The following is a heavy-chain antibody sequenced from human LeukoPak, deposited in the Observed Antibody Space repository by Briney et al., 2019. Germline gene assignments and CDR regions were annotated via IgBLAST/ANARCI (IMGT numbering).Heavy chain of an antibody. Sequence: PGRSLRLSCAASGFTFSSYGMHWVRQAPGKGLEWVAVISYDGSNKYYADSVKGRFTISRDNSKNTLYLQMNSLRAEDTAVYYCAKRPYGSDLYYFYGMDVWDQGTTVTVSS. CDR1: GFTFSSYG. CDR2: ISYDGSNK. V-gene: IGHV3-30*18. CDR3: AKRPYGSDLYYFYGMDV. D-gene: IGHD3-10*01. J-gene: IGHJ6*02.